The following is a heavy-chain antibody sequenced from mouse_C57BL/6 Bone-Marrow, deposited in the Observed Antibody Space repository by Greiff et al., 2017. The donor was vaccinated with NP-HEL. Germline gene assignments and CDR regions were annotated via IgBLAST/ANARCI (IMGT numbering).Heavy chain of an antibody. J-gene: IGHJ4*01. CDR3: ASPFTPLYAMDY. CDR2: IHPNSGST. D-gene: IGHD2-12*01. CDR1: GYTFTRYW. V-gene: IGHV1-64*01. Sequence: QVQLQQPGAELVKPGASVKLSCTASGYTFTRYWMHWVKQRPVQGLEWIGMIHPNSGSTNYNEKFKSKATLTVDKSSSTAYMQLSSLTSEDSAVYYCASPFTPLYAMDYWGQGTSVTVSS.